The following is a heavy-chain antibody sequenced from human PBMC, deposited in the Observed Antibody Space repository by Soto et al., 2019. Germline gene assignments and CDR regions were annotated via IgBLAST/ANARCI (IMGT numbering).Heavy chain of an antibody. Sequence: PGESLKISCKGSGYSFNSYWISWVRQMPGKGLEWMGGIDPSDSYINYNPSFQGHVTISADKSISTAYLQWSSLKASDTAMYYCARTSAAGKYYYGMDVWGQGTTVTVSS. J-gene: IGHJ6*02. CDR3: ARTSAAGKYYYGMDV. D-gene: IGHD6-13*01. V-gene: IGHV5-10-1*01. CDR1: GYSFNSYW. CDR2: IDPSDSYI.